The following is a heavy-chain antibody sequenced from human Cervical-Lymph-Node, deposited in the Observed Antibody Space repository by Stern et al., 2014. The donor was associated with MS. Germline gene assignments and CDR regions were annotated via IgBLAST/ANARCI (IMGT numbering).Heavy chain of an antibody. CDR2: ISAYNGNT. V-gene: IGHV1-18*01. J-gene: IGHJ3*02. Sequence: QVQLGEAWAEVKKPRAPVKGSCKAFGYTFTSYGISWVRQAPGQGLEWKGWISAYNGNTNYAQKLQGRVTMTTDTSTSTAYMELRSLRSDDTAVYYCARGLLGSENAFDIWGQGTMVTVSS. CDR3: ARGLLGSENAFDI. D-gene: IGHD2-15*01. CDR1: GYTFTSYG.